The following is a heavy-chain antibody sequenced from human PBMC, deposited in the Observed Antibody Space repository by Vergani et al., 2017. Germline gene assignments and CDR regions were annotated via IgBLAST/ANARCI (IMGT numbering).Heavy chain of an antibody. D-gene: IGHD2-2*01. V-gene: IGHV3-23*01. CDR1: GFSFSDYA. Sequence: EVQLLESGGGLVQPGGSLRLSCAASGFSFSDYAMSWVRQAPGKGLEWVAAISGSGSTTYYADSVKGRFTVSRDNSKNALFLQMNSLSAEDTAVYYGAKKGFCVASSCYTTPMDTLQYWGQGALVTVSS. J-gene: IGHJ4*02. CDR3: AKKGFCVASSCYTTPMDTLQY. CDR2: ISGSGSTT.